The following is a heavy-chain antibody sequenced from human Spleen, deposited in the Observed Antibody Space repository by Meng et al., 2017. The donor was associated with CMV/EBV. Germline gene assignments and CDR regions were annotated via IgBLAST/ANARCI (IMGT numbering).Heavy chain of an antibody. J-gene: IGHJ3*02. CDR1: GFTFSSYA. D-gene: IGHD6-19*01. V-gene: IGHV3-23*01. CDR2: ISGSGGST. Sequence: GGSLRLSCAASGFTFSSYAMSWVRQAPGKGLEWVSAISGSGGSTYYADSVKGRFIISRDNSKNTLYLEMSGLRAEDTAVYYCTREGFSSDIFDIWGQGTTVTVSS. CDR3: TREGFSSDIFDI.